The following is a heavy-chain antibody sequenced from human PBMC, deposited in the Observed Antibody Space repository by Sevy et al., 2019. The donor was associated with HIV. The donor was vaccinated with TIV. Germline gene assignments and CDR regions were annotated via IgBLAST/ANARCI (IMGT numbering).Heavy chain of an antibody. D-gene: IGHD2-2*02. J-gene: IGHJ6*02. CDR3: ARELGYCSSTSCYKQVDYYYGMDV. CDR1: GFTFSSYA. Sequence: GGSLRLSCAASGFTFSSYAMHWVRQAPGKGLEWVAVISYDGSNKYYADSVKGRFTISRDNSKNTLYLQMNSLRAEETAVYYCARELGYCSSTSCYKQVDYYYGMDVWGQGTTVTVSS. CDR2: ISYDGSNK. V-gene: IGHV3-30*04.